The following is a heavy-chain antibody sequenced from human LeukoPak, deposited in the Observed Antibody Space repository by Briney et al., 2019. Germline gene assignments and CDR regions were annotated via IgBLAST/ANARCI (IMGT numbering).Heavy chain of an antibody. V-gene: IGHV1-18*01. J-gene: IGHJ6*02. D-gene: IGHD5-18*01. CDR3: ARELMDTAMVRFSMDV. CDR1: GYTFTSYG. Sequence: ASVKVSCKASGYTFTSYGISWVRQAPGQGLEWMGWISAYNGNTNYAQKLQGRVTMTTDTSTSTAYVELRSLRSDDTAVYYCARELMDTAMVRFSMDVWGQGTTVTVSS. CDR2: ISAYNGNT.